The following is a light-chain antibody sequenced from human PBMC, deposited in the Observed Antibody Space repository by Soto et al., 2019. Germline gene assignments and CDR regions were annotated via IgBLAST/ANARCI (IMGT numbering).Light chain of an antibody. J-gene: IGKJ3*01. CDR2: AAS. V-gene: IGKV1-39*01. CDR1: QSISNY. Sequence: DIQMTQSPSSLSASVGDRVTITCRASQSISNYLNWYQQKPGKAPKLLIYAASTLQGGVPSTFSGSGSGSYFTLTISSLQPEDFATYYCQQSYSTPPFTFCPGTKVDI. CDR3: QQSYSTPPFT.